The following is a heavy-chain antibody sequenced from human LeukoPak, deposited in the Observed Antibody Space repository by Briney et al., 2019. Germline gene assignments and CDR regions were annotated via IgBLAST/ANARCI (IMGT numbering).Heavy chain of an antibody. V-gene: IGHV3-30*03. CDR2: ISYDGRDK. CDR1: GFTFSSSV. D-gene: IGHD1-7*01. J-gene: IGHJ4*02. Sequence: GGSLRLSCAASGFTFSSSVMHWVRQAPGKGLEWVAPISYDGRDKYFADSVKGRFTISRDNSKNTVDLQVNGLRAEDTAVYYCARETGNYYFDFWGQGTLVTVSS. CDR3: ARETGNYYFDF.